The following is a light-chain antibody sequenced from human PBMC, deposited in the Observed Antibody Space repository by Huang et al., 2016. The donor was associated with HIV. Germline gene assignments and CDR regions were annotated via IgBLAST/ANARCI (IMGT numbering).Light chain of an antibody. CDR3: QQYKNWSPLT. Sequence: EIVMTQSPATLSVSPGERATLSCRASQSISNNLAWYQQKPGQAPRLLIYGASTRATGIPARFSGSGSGTEFTLTISSLQSEDFAVYYCQQYKNWSPLTFGGVTRVEIK. J-gene: IGKJ4*01. V-gene: IGKV3-15*01. CDR2: GAS. CDR1: QSISNN.